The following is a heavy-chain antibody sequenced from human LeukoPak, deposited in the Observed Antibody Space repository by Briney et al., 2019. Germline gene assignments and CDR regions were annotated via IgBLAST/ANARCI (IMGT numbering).Heavy chain of an antibody. J-gene: IGHJ4*02. CDR1: GGSFSGYY. CDR2: INHSGST. V-gene: IGHV4-34*01. Sequence: SGTLSLTCAVYGGSFSGYYWSWIRQPPGKGLEWIGEINHSGSTNYNPSLKSRVTISVDTSKNQFSLKLSSVTAADTAVYYCARARRRKLDYWGQGTLVTVSS. CDR3: ARARRRKLDY.